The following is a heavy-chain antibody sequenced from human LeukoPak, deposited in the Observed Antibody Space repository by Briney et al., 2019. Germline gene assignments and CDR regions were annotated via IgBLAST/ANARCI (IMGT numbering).Heavy chain of an antibody. V-gene: IGHV4-30-2*01. Sequence: SETLSLTCTVSGGSISSGGYYWSWIRQPPGKGLEWIGYIYHSGSTYYNPSLKSRVTISVDRSKNQFSLKLSSVTAADTAVYYCASQTTVRAGYFDYWGQGTLVTVSS. CDR2: IYHSGST. CDR3: ASQTTVRAGYFDY. D-gene: IGHD4-11*01. J-gene: IGHJ4*02. CDR1: GGSISSGGYY.